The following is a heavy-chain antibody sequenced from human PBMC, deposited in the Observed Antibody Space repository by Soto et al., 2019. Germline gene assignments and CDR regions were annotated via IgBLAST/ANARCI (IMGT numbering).Heavy chain of an antibody. D-gene: IGHD2-15*01. CDR3: ARDLLVDDYAFDM. J-gene: IGHJ3*02. CDR1: GYTFTSYG. Sequence: QLHLVQSGAEVKKPGASMKVSCKASGYTFTSYGITWMRQAPGQGLEWMGRIRPYNGNTKYAPKFQGRVTTTADTSTTTAYMELRSLRSDDTAVYYCARDLLVDDYAFDMWGQGTMVTVSS. V-gene: IGHV1-18*01. CDR2: IRPYNGNT.